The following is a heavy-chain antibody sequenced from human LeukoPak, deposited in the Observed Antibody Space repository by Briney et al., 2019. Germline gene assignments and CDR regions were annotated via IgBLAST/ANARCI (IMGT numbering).Heavy chain of an antibody. CDR3: ASGVTTVIEGVY. Sequence: SVKVSCKASGGTFSSYAISWVRQAPGQGLEWMGRIIPILGIANYAQKFQGRVTITADKSTSTAYMELSSLRSEDTAVYYCASGVTTVIEGVYWGQGTLVTVSS. D-gene: IGHD4-17*01. J-gene: IGHJ4*02. CDR2: IIPILGIA. CDR1: GGTFSSYA. V-gene: IGHV1-69*04.